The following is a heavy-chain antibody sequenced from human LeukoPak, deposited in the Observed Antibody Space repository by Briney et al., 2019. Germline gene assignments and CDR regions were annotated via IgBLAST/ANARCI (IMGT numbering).Heavy chain of an antibody. CDR2: IIPIFGTA. CDR1: GGTFSSYA. D-gene: IGHD4-11*01. Sequence: SVKVSCKASGGTFSSYAVSWVRQAPGQGLEWMGGIIPIFGTANYAQKFQGRVTITADESTSTAYMELSSLRSEDTAVYYCARQQGLQYLNFDYWGQGALVTVSS. V-gene: IGHV1-69*01. CDR3: ARQQGLQYLNFDY. J-gene: IGHJ4*02.